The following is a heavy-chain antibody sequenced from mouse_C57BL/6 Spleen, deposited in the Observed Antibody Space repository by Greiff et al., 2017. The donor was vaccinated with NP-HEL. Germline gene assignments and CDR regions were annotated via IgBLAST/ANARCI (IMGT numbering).Heavy chain of an antibody. CDR1: GYSFTSYY. CDR2: IYPGSGNT. Sequence: SGPELVKPGASVKISCKASGYSFTSYYIHWVKQRPGQGLEWIGWIYPGSGNTKYNEKFKGKATLTADTSSSTAYMQLSSLTSEDSAVYYCARDSNYLAWFAYWGQGTLVTVSA. V-gene: IGHV1-66*01. J-gene: IGHJ3*01. CDR3: ARDSNYLAWFAY. D-gene: IGHD2-5*01.